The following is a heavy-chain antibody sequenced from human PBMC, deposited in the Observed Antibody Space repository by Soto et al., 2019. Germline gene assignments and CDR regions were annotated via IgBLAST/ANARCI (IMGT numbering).Heavy chain of an antibody. CDR2: TYYRSKWYN. CDR3: ARARIAAAGTRGWFDP. Sequence: KQSPTLSLTCAISGDSVSSNSAAWNWIRQSPSRGLEWLGRTYYRSKWYNDYAVSVKSRITINPDTSKNQFSLQLNSVTPEDTAVYYCARARIAAAGTRGWFDPWGQGTLVTVSS. D-gene: IGHD6-13*01. CDR1: GDSVSSNSAA. V-gene: IGHV6-1*01. J-gene: IGHJ5*02.